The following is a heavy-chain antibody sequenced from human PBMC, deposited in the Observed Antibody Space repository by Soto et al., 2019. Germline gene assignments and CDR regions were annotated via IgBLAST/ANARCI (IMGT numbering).Heavy chain of an antibody. D-gene: IGHD6-19*01. CDR3: ARGSVAGRRFDY. Sequence: QVQLVQSGAEVKKPGASVKVSCKASGYTFTSYYIHWVRQAPGQGLEWMGMINPSGGSTSYAQKFQGRVTMTRDTSTSTVYMELSSLRSEDTAVYYCARGSVAGRRFDYWGQGTLVTVSS. V-gene: IGHV1-46*01. CDR2: INPSGGST. J-gene: IGHJ4*02. CDR1: GYTFTSYY.